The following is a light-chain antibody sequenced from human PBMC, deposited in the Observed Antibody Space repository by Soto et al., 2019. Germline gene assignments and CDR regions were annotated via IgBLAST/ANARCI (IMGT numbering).Light chain of an antibody. CDR2: LGS. Sequence: DTVMTQSPLSLPVTPGEPASISCRSSQSLLHNNGYNYLDWYLQKAGQSPQLLIYLGSNRASGVPDRFSGSGSGTDFTLKISRVEAEDVGVYYCMQALQTPLTFGGGTKVEIK. V-gene: IGKV2-28*01. J-gene: IGKJ4*01. CDR3: MQALQTPLT. CDR1: QSLLHNNGYNY.